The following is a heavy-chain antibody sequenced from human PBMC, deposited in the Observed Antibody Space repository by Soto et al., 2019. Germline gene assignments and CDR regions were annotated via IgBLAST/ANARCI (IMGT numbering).Heavy chain of an antibody. J-gene: IGHJ6*02. CDR1: GFTFSSYA. V-gene: IGHV3-23*01. D-gene: IGHD3-10*01. CDR2: ISGSGGST. CDR3: AKEHYGSGSYYFDRVAFGKDV. Sequence: GGSLRLSCAASGFTFSSYAMSWVRQAPGKGLEWVSAISGSGGSTYYADSVKGRFTISRDNSKNTLYLQMNSLRTEDTALYYCAKEHYGSGSYYFDRVAFGKDVWGQGTTVTVSS.